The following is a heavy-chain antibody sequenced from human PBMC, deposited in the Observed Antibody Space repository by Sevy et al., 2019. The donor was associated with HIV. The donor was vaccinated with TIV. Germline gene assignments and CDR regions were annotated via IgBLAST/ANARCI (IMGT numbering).Heavy chain of an antibody. CDR3: AREDGSRQYFQY. CDR1: GFTFSSYE. V-gene: IGHV3-48*03. CDR2: ISTSGSII. Sequence: GWSLRLSCVASGFTFSSYEMNWVRQAPGKGLEWVSHISTSGSIIHYEDSVKGRFTISRDNAKNSLYLQMNSLRAEDTAVYYCAREDGSRQYFQYWGQGTLVTVSS. D-gene: IGHD6-13*01. J-gene: IGHJ1*01.